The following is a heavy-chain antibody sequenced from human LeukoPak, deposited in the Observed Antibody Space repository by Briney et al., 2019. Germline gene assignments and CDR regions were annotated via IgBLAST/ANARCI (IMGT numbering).Heavy chain of an antibody. CDR1: GGTFSSYA. V-gene: IGHV1-18*01. D-gene: IGHD6-13*01. J-gene: IGHJ4*02. Sequence: ASVKVSCKASGGTFSSYAFSWVRQAPGQGLEWMGWISAYNGNTKYAQKFQGRVTMTTDTSTSTAYMEVRSLRSDDTAVYYCARDRSSSWYYFEYWGQGALVTVSS. CDR2: ISAYNGNT. CDR3: ARDRSSSWYYFEY.